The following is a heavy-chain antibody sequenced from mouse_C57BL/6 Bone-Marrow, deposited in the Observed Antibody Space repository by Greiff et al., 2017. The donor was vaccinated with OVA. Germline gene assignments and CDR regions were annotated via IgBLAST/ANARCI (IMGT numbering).Heavy chain of an antibody. CDR1: GFTFSSYG. Sequence: EVQGVESGGDLVKPGGSMKLSCAASGFTFSSYGMSWVRQTPDKRLEWVATISSGGSYTYYPDSVKGRFTISRDNAKNTLYLQMSSLKSEDTAMYYCARGVYYGSRFDYWGQGTTLTVSS. V-gene: IGHV5-6*01. CDR3: ARGVYYGSRFDY. J-gene: IGHJ2*01. D-gene: IGHD1-1*01. CDR2: ISSGGSYT.